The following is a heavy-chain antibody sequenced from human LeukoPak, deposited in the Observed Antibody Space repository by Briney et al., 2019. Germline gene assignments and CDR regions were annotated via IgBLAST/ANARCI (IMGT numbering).Heavy chain of an antibody. CDR1: GYTFTSYG. D-gene: IGHD3-9*01. CDR2: ISAYNGNT. J-gene: IGHJ3*02. CDR3: ARTGSHAFDI. Sequence: ASVKVSCKASGYTFTSYGISWVRQAPGQGLEWMGWISAYNGNTNYAQKLQGRVTITADESTSTAYMELSSLRSEDTAVYYCARTGSHAFDIWGQGTMVTVSS. V-gene: IGHV1-18*01.